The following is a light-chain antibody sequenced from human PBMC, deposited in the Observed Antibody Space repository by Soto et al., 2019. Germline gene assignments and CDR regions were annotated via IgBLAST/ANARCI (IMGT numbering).Light chain of an antibody. J-gene: IGLJ2*01. CDR3: SSYAVSINLV. Sequence: QSALTQPPSASGSPGQSVTISCTGTSSDVGGYNYVSWYQQHPGKAPKLMIYEVSKRPSGVPDRFSGSKSGNTASLTVSGLQAEDEADYYCSSYAVSINLVSGGGTKLTVL. V-gene: IGLV2-8*01. CDR2: EVS. CDR1: SSDVGGYNY.